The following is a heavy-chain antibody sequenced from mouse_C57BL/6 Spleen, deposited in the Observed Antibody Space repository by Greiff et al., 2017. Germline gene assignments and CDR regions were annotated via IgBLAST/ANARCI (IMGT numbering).Heavy chain of an antibody. CDR1: GYAFSSYW. CDR2: IYPGDGDT. Sequence: QVQLQQSGAELVKPGASVKISCKASGYAFSSYWMNWVKQRPGKGLEWIGQIYPGDGDTNYNGQFKGKATLTADKSSSTAYMQLSSLTSEDSAVYFCARSDSSGYGTAYWGQGTLVTVSA. V-gene: IGHV1-80*01. J-gene: IGHJ3*01. D-gene: IGHD3-2*02. CDR3: ARSDSSGYGTAY.